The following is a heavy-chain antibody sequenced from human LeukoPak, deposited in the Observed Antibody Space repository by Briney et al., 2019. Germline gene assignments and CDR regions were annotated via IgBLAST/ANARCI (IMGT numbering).Heavy chain of an antibody. CDR3: ARDSGGGNFDF. Sequence: PGGSLRLSCAASGFTFSDYYMNWIRQAPGKGLEWVSYMSNSGGTIYYADSVKGRFTMSRDNANNSLYLQMNSLRAEDTALYYCARDSGGGNFDFWGQGTVVTVSS. J-gene: IGHJ4*02. D-gene: IGHD4-23*01. CDR1: GFTFSDYY. V-gene: IGHV3-11*01. CDR2: MSNSGGTI.